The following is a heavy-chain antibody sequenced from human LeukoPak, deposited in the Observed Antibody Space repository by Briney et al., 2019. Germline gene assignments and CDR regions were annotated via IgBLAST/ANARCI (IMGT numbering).Heavy chain of an antibody. Sequence: GGPLRLSCAASVYTFSTHAMSWVRQAPGKGLECVSGITGSGGGTYYADSVKGRFTISRDNSKNTVYVQMSSLRAEDTAVYYCAKDLFSSGSYHAIIDYWGQGTPVTVSS. D-gene: IGHD1-26*01. J-gene: IGHJ4*02. V-gene: IGHV3-23*01. CDR2: ITGSGGGT. CDR3: AKDLFSSGSYHAIIDY. CDR1: VYTFSTHA.